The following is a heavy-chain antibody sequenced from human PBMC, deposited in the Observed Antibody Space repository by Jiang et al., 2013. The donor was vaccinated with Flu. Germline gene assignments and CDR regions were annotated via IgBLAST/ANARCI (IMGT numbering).Heavy chain of an antibody. CDR1: GGSISSGSYY. J-gene: IGHJ4*02. CDR2: IYTSGST. Sequence: GPGLVKPSQTLSLTCTVSGGSISSGSYYWSWIRQPAGKGLEWIGRIYTSGSTNYNPSLKSRVTISVDTSKNQFSLKLSSVTAADTAVYYCARSPMVRGDLFDYWGQGTLVTVSS. D-gene: IGHD3-10*01. V-gene: IGHV4-61*02. CDR3: ARSPMVRGDLFDY.